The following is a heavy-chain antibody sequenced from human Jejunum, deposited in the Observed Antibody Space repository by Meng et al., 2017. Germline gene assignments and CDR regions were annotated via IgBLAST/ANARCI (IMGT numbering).Heavy chain of an antibody. CDR1: GFTFSIYA. Sequence: GESLKISCAASGFTFSIYAMSWVRQAPGKGLEWVSVVSISGDTTFYADSVKGRFTISRDNSKSTLYLQMSSLRAEDTAVYYCAKDRSGARGGYWAQGTLDTVTS. D-gene: IGHD1-26*01. J-gene: IGHJ4*02. CDR2: VSISGDTT. V-gene: IGHV3-23*01. CDR3: AKDRSGARGGY.